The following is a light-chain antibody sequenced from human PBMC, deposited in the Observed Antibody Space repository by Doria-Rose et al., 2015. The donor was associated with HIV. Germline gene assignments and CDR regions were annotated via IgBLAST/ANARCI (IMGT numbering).Light chain of an antibody. CDR2: WAS. V-gene: IGKV4-1*01. J-gene: IGKJ3*01. CDR1: QSLLYTSKNY. Sequence: DIQLTQSPESPGMSLGERATLNCKSNQSLLYTSKNYLAWYQQKPGQPPKLLIYWASTRQSGVPARFSGSGSGADFTLTISSLEAEDVAVYHCQQYYDTPSFGPGTTVDIK. CDR3: QQYYDTPS.